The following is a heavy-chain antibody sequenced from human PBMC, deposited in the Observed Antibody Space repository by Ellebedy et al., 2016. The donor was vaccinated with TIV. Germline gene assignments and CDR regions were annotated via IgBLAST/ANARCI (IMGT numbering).Heavy chain of an antibody. CDR3: ARDFAFDY. V-gene: IGHV1-46*04. CDR2: IKPSGGTT. Sequence: AASVKVSCKASGYTFTSYFIHWVRQAPGQGPEWMGIIKPSGGTTTYAQNLQGRVTMTRDRSTSTVFMELSSLRSEDTAVYYCARDFAFDYWGQGTLVTVAS. J-gene: IGHJ4*02. CDR1: GYTFTSYF.